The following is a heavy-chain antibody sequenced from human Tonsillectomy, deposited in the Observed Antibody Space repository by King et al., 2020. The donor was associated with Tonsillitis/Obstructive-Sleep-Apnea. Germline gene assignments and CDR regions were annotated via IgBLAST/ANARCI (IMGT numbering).Heavy chain of an antibody. V-gene: IGHV4-59*01. Sequence: VQLQESGPGLVTPSETLSLTCTVSGGSISSYYWSWIRQPPGKGLEWIGYIYYSGSTNSNPSLKSRVTISVDTSKNQFSLKLSSVTAADTAVYYCARGTDWFDPWGQGTLVTVSS. CDR2: IYYSGST. J-gene: IGHJ5*02. CDR3: ARGTDWFDP. CDR1: GGSISSYY. D-gene: IGHD2-8*02.